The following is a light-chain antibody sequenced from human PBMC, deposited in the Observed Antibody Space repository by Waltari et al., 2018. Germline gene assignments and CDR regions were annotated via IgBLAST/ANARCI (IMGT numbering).Light chain of an antibody. V-gene: IGLV3-21*03. CDR1: NIGSKN. J-gene: IGLJ2*01. CDR3: QVWDTNTDLVV. Sequence: SYVLTQPPSVSVAAGKTARITCEKNNIGSKNVHWYQQKPGQAPVLVVYDESDRPSGIPERFSGSNSVNTATLTVSRVEAGDEADYYCQVWDTNTDLVVFGGGTKLTVL. CDR2: DES.